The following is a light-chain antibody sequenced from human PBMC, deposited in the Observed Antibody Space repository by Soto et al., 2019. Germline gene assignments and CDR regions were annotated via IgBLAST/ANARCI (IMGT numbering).Light chain of an antibody. CDR1: SSNIGSGT. J-gene: IGLJ1*01. CDR3: ASWDDSLNGLYV. V-gene: IGLV1-44*01. Sequence: QSALTQPPSVSGTPGQRVTISCSGSSSNIGSGTVNWYQQLPGTAPKLLIYNNNQWPSGVPDRFSGPKSGTSGSLAISGLQSEDEADYYCASWDDSLNGLYVFGTGTKVTVL. CDR2: NNN.